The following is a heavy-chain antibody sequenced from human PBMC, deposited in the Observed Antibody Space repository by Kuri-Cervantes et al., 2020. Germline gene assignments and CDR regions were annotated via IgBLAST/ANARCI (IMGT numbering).Heavy chain of an antibody. CDR3: ARVFDL. CDR2: ICWNSGSI. V-gene: IGHV3-9*01. J-gene: IGHJ2*01. CDR1: GFTFDDYA. Sequence: SLKISCASSGFTFDDYAMHWVRQAPGKGLEWVSGICWNSGSIGYADSVKGRFTISRDNAKNSLYLQMNSLRAEDTAVYYCARVFDLWGRGTLVTVSS.